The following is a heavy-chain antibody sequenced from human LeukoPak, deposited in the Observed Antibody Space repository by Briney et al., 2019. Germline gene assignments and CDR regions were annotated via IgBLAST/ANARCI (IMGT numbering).Heavy chain of an antibody. CDR3: ARSLVGATSAFDI. D-gene: IGHD1-26*01. CDR1: GGSFSGYY. Sequence: SETLSLTCAVYGGSFSGYYWSWIRQPPGKGLEWIGEINHSGSTNYNPSLKSRVTISVATSKNQFSLKLSSVTAADTAVYYCARSLVGATSAFDIWGQGTMVTVSS. J-gene: IGHJ3*02. CDR2: INHSGST. V-gene: IGHV4-34*01.